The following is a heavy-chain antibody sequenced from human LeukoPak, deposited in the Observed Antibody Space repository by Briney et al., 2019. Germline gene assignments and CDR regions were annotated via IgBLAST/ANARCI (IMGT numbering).Heavy chain of an antibody. D-gene: IGHD6-6*01. CDR2: ISGSGGST. Sequence: GGSLRLSCSASGFSFSDYALTWVRQAPGKGLEWVSAISGSGGSTYYADSVKGRFTISRDNSKNTLYLQMNSLRAEDTAVYYCAKWWSSSSSLYYYYMDVWGKGTTVTVSS. CDR3: AKWWSSSSSLYYYYMDV. J-gene: IGHJ6*03. CDR1: GFSFSDYA. V-gene: IGHV3-23*01.